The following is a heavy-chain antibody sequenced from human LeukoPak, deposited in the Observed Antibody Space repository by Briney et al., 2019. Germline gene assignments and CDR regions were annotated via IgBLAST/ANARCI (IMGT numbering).Heavy chain of an antibody. J-gene: IGHJ6*02. D-gene: IGHD4-23*01. CDR2: IYYSGST. V-gene: IGHV4-39*02. CDR1: GGSISSISSNNYH. Sequence: SETLSLTCIVSGGSISSISSNNYHWGWIRQPPGKGLERIGSIYYSGSTYYNPSLKSRVTISVDTSKNQFSLKLSSVTAADTALYYCAREMGVVTAHGIDVWGQGTTVTVSS. CDR3: AREMGVVTAHGIDV.